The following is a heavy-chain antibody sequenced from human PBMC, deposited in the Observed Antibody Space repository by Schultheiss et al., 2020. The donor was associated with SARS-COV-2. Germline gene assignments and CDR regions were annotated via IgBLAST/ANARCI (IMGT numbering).Heavy chain of an antibody. D-gene: IGHD5-12*01. CDR3: ARGRGYSGYDSHFDF. CDR1: GGSISSYY. V-gene: IGHV4-59*01. J-gene: IGHJ4*02. Sequence: SETLSLTCTVAGGSISSYYWSWIRQPPGKGLEWIGYIYYSGSTNYNPSLKSRVTISVDTSKNQFSLKLSSVIAADTAVYYCARGRGYSGYDSHFDFWGQGLLGPVSS. CDR2: IYYSGST.